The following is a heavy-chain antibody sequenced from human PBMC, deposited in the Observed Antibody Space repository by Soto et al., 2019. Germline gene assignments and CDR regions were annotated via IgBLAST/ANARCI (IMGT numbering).Heavy chain of an antibody. V-gene: IGHV1-18*01. J-gene: IGHJ6*02. CDR2: ISAYNGNT. D-gene: IGHD3-10*01. CDR1: GYTFTSYG. Sequence: QVQLVQSGAEVKKPGASVKVSCKASGYTFTSYGISWVRQAPGQGLEWMGWISAYNGNTNYAQKLQGRVTMTTDTSTSTASMELRSLGSDDAAVYYCARDYDYYGSGSYGYYYYGMDVWGQGTTVTVSS. CDR3: ARDYDYYGSGSYGYYYYGMDV.